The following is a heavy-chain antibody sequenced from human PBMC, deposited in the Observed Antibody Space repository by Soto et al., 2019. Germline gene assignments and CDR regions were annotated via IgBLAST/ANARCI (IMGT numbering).Heavy chain of an antibody. CDR3: AGLRLGELSFSYYYYGMDV. CDR2: ISPDGSQY. D-gene: IGHD3-16*02. Sequence: GGSLRLSCAASGFMFSNHWLSWSRQAPGKGLEWVANISPDGSQYSYAESVNGRFTISRDNAKNSIKLQMNSLRVEETAVYYSAGLRLGELSFSYYYYGMDVWGQGTTVTVSS. J-gene: IGHJ6*02. V-gene: IGHV3-7*01. CDR1: GFMFSNHW.